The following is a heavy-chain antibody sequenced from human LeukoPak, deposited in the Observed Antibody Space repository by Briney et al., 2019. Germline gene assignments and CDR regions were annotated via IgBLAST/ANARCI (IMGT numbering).Heavy chain of an antibody. CDR2: INHSGST. Sequence: SETLSLTCAVYGGSFSGYYWSWIRQHPGKGLEWIGEINHSGSTNYNPSLKSRVTISVDTSKNQFSLKLSSVTAADTAVYYCARGLVTIGRRNYYYYMDVWGKGTTVTVSS. V-gene: IGHV4-34*01. CDR1: GGSFSGYY. D-gene: IGHD1-26*01. CDR3: ARGLVTIGRRNYYYYMDV. J-gene: IGHJ6*03.